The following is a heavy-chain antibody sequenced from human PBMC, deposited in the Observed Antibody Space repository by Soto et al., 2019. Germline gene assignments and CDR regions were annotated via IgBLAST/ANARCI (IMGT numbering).Heavy chain of an antibody. V-gene: IGHV4-59*01. J-gene: IGHJ6*02. CDR2: IYYSGST. D-gene: IGHD6-13*01. Sequence: GKGLEWIGYIYYSGSTNYNPSLKSRVTISVDTSKNQFSLKLSSVTAADTAVYYCARVAAAGPPAFSVLAVWGQRTTVTVSS. CDR3: ARVAAAGPPAFSVLAV.